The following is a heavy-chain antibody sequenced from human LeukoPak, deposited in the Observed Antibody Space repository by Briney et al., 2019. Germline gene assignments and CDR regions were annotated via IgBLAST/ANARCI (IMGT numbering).Heavy chain of an antibody. V-gene: IGHV4-31*03. CDR2: IYYSGSS. CDR3: ARVVAAATYYFDY. J-gene: IGHJ4*02. CDR1: GGSINNGGYY. Sequence: SSQTLSLTCTVSGGSINNGGYYWSWIRQHPGKGLEWIGYIYYSGSSYYNPSLRSRVTISVDTSKNQFSLRLTSVTAADTAVYYCARVVAAATYYFDYWGQGTLVTVSS. D-gene: IGHD6-13*01.